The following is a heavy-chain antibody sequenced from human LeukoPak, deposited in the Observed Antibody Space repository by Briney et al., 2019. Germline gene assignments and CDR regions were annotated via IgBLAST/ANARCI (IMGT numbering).Heavy chain of an antibody. CDR2: IYYTET. CDR3: ATRKLGNDY. CDR1: GGSVGNYY. J-gene: IGHJ4*02. D-gene: IGHD7-27*01. V-gene: IGHV4-59*02. Sequence: SETLSLTCTVSGGSVGNYYWSWIRQSPGKGLEWIGYIYYTETSYNPSLKSRVTISADTSKNQFSLKLYSVTAADTAVYYCATRKLGNDYWGQGTLVTVSS.